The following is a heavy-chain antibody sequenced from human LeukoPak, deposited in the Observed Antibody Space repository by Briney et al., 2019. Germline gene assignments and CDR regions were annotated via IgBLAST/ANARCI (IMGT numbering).Heavy chain of an antibody. J-gene: IGHJ4*02. CDR2: INQDGSAK. CDR1: GLTLSDYW. V-gene: IGHV3-7*01. CDR3: TRDVAY. Sequence: GGSLRLSCEASGLTLSDYWMSWVRQAPGKGLEWVANINQDGSAKYYVDSVKGRFTISRDNAESSLYLQMNSLTAEDTAVYYCTRDVAYWGQGTLVTVSS.